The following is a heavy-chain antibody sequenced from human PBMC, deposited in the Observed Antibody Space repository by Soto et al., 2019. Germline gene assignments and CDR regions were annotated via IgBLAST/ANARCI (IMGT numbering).Heavy chain of an antibody. CDR1: GGTFSSYA. V-gene: IGHV1-69*13. Sequence: GASVKVSCKASGGTFSSYAISWVLQAPGQGLEWMGGIVPIFGTANYAQKFQGRVTITADESTSTAYMELSSLRSEDTAVYYCARIVPAATLTLGYYYYGMDVWGQGTTVTVSS. J-gene: IGHJ6*02. D-gene: IGHD2-2*01. CDR3: ARIVPAATLTLGYYYYGMDV. CDR2: IVPIFGTA.